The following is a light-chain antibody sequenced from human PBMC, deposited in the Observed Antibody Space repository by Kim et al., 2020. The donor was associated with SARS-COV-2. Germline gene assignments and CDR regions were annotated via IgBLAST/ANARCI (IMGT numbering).Light chain of an antibody. V-gene: IGKV1-12*01. Sequence: ASVGDRVTIACRASQDVSSQVAWYQQKPGNAPKLLIYAASSLQSGVSPRFSGSRSGTEFTLTITSLQPEDFATYYCQQTDTFPYTFGLGTKLEIK. CDR1: QDVSSQ. J-gene: IGKJ2*01. CDR3: QQTDTFPYT. CDR2: AAS.